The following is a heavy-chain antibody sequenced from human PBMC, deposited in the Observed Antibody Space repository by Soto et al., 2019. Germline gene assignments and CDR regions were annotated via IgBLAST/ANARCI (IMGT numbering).Heavy chain of an antibody. CDR3: ARGFCFDSGCSPFFDY. J-gene: IGHJ4*02. Sequence: QVQLVQSGAEVKKPGASVKVSCKASGYTFTGYYMHWVRQAPGQGLEWMGWINPNSGGSNYAQKFQGRVTMTRDTSIITAYMDLTRLTSDDTAVYYCARGFCFDSGCSPFFDYWGQGSLVTVSS. CDR2: INPNSGGS. D-gene: IGHD5-12*01. CDR1: GYTFTGYY. V-gene: IGHV1-2*02.